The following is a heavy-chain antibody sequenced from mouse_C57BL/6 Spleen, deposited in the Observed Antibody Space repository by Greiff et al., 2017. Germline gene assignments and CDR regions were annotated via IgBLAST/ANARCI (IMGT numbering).Heavy chain of an antibody. CDR2: ISNGGGST. J-gene: IGHJ2*01. Sequence: EVKLVESGGGLVQPGGSLKLSCAASGFTFSDYYMYWVRQTPEKRLEWVAYISNGGGSTYYPDTVKGRFTISRDNAKNTLYLQMSRLKSEDTAMYYCARRLGRGYFDYWGQGTTLTVSS. D-gene: IGHD4-1*01. CDR1: GFTFSDYY. CDR3: ARRLGRGYFDY. V-gene: IGHV5-12*01.